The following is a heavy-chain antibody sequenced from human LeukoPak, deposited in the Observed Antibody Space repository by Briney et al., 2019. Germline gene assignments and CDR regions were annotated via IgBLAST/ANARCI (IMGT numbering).Heavy chain of an antibody. CDR3: ARDVQDYDFWSGYFRASYGMDV. D-gene: IGHD3-3*01. J-gene: IGHJ6*02. V-gene: IGHV4-30-2*01. Sequence: SQTLSLTCAVSGGSISSGGYSWSWIRQPPGKGLEWIGYIYHSGSTNYNPSLKSRVTISVDTSKNQFSLKLSSVTAADTAVYYCARDVQDYDFWSGYFRASYGMDVWGQGTTVTVSS. CDR2: IYHSGST. CDR1: GGSISSGGYS.